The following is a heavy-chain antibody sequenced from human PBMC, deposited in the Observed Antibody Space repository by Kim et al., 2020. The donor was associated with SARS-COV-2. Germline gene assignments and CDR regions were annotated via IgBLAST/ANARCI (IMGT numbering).Heavy chain of an antibody. Sequence: SETLSLTCSVSGGSISNFYWSWVRQPPGKGLEWIGYIYYIGTTNYNPSLKSRVTMSVDTSKNQFSLRLNSVTAADTAVYFCARLTAWQLRNHYYGLDFWGKGTTVTVST. CDR3: ARLTAWQLRNHYYGLDF. V-gene: IGHV4-59*01. CDR2: IYYIGTT. J-gene: IGHJ6*04. D-gene: IGHD1-1*01. CDR1: GGSISNFY.